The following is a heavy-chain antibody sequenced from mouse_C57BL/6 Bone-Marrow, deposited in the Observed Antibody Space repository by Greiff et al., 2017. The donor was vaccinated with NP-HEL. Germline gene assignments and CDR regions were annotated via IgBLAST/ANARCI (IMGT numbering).Heavy chain of an antibody. J-gene: IGHJ2*01. CDR1: GFNIKDDY. D-gene: IGHD2-3*01. CDR3: TTWVSYDGYYN. Sequence: VQLKQSGAELVRPGASVKLSCTASGFNIKDDYMHWVKQRPEQGLEWIGWIDPENGDTEYASKFQGKATITADTSSNTAYLQLSSLTSEDTAVYYCTTWVSYDGYYNWGRGTTLTVSA. V-gene: IGHV14-4*01. CDR2: IDPENGDT.